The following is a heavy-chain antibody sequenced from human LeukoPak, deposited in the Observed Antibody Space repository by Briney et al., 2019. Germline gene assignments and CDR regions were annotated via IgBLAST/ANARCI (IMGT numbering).Heavy chain of an antibody. J-gene: IGHJ3*02. CDR2: INHSGST. CDR1: GGSFSGYY. V-gene: IGHV4-34*01. CDR3: ARVSPRSTIFGVVIRIYAFDI. D-gene: IGHD3-3*01. Sequence: PSETLSLTCAVYGGSFSGYYWSWIRQPPGKGLEWIGEINHSGSTNYNPSLKSRATISVDTSKNQFSLKLSSVTAADTAVYYCARVSPRSTIFGVVIRIYAFDIWGQGTMVTVSS.